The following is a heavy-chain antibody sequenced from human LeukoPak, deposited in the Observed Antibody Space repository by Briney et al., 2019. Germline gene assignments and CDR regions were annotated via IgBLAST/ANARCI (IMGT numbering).Heavy chain of an antibody. CDR3: ARGATAIGGYNILTGHYDDYFDY. D-gene: IGHD3-9*01. J-gene: IGHJ4*02. Sequence: SETLSLTCAVYGGSFSGYYWSWIRQPPGKGLEWIGEIYHSGSTNYNPSLKSRVTISVDTSKNQFSLKLSSVTAADTAVYYCARGATAIGGYNILTGHYDDYFDYWGQGSLVTVSS. V-gene: IGHV4-34*01. CDR1: GGSFSGYY. CDR2: IYHSGST.